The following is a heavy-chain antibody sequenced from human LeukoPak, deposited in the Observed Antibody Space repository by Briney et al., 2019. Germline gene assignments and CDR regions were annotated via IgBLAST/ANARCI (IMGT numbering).Heavy chain of an antibody. Sequence: GGSLRLSCAASGFTFSDYYMSWIRQAPGKGLEWVSYISSSGSTIYYADSVKGRFTISRDNAKNSLYLQMNSLRAEDTAVYFCAKDAFDSSHYVLSWGQGTLVTVSS. CDR3: AKDAFDSSHYVLS. J-gene: IGHJ4*02. D-gene: IGHD3-22*01. V-gene: IGHV3-11*01. CDR1: GFTFSDYY. CDR2: ISSSGSTI.